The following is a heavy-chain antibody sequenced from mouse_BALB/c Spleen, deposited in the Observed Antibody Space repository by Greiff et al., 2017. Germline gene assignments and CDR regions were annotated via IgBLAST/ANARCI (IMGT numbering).Heavy chain of an antibody. CDR1: GYTFTNYW. CDR2: IYPGGGYT. CDR3: ALTGTSYAMDY. Sequence: QVQLKQSGAELVRPGTSVKISCKASGYTFTNYWLGWVKQRPGHGLEWIGDIYPGGGYTNYNEKFKGKATLTADTSSSTAYMQLSSLTSEDSAVYFCALTGTSYAMDYWGQGTSVTVSS. D-gene: IGHD4-1*01. J-gene: IGHJ4*01. V-gene: IGHV1-63*02.